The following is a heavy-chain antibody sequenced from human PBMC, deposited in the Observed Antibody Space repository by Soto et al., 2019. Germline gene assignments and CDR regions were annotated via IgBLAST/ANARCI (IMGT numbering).Heavy chain of an antibody. J-gene: IGHJ5*02. D-gene: IGHD3-3*01. CDR1: GGTFSSYA. Sequence: SVKVSCKASGGTFSSYAISWVRQAPGQGLEWMGGIIPIFGTADYAQKFQGRVTITADKSTSTAYMELSSLRSEDTAVYYCASPKTFNYDSLNWFDPWGQGTLVTVSS. V-gene: IGHV1-69*06. CDR3: ASPKTFNYDSLNWFDP. CDR2: IIPIFGTA.